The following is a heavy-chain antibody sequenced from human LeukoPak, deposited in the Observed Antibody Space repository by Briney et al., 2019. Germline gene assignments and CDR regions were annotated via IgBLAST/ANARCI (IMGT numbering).Heavy chain of an antibody. V-gene: IGHV3-74*01. CDR1: GLTFSSAW. D-gene: IGHD3-10*01. CDR2: IQSDGTT. CDR3: ARGVTSGSQPGY. Sequence: GGSLRLSCAASGLTFSSAWMHWVRHTPGKGLVWVSRIQSDGTTTYADSVRGRFTISRDNAKNTLYLQMNNLRAEDTAVYYCARGVTSGSQPGYWGQGTLVTVSS. J-gene: IGHJ4*02.